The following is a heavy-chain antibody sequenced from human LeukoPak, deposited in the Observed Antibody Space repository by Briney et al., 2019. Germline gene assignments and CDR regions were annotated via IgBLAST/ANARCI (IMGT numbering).Heavy chain of an antibody. CDR3: AKQAYYYDSSGYYFDY. CDR1: GFTFSSYA. D-gene: IGHD3-22*01. V-gene: IGHV3-23*01. J-gene: IGHJ4*02. CDR2: ISGSGGST. Sequence: GSLRLSCAASGFTFSSYAMSRVRQAPGKGLEWVSAISGSGGSTYYAASVKGRFTISRDNSKNTLYLQMNSLRAEDTAVYYCAKQAYYYDSSGYYFDYWGQGTLVTVSS.